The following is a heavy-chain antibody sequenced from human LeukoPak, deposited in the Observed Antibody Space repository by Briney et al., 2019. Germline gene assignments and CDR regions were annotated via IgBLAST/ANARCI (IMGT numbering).Heavy chain of an antibody. J-gene: IGHJ4*02. CDR2: IYYSGST. D-gene: IGHD3-3*01. Sequence: SETLSLTCTVSGGSISSSSYYWGWIRQPPGKGLEGSGSIYYSGSTYYNPSLKSRVTISVDTSKNQFSLKLSSVTAADTAVYYCARAPTIFGVVIFYFDYWGQGTLVTVSS. CDR1: GGSISSSSYY. V-gene: IGHV4-39*07. CDR3: ARAPTIFGVVIFYFDY.